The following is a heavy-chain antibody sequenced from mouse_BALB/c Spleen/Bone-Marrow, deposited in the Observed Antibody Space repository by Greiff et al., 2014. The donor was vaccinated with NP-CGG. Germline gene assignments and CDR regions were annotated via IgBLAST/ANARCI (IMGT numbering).Heavy chain of an antibody. Sequence: EVQLQESGPDLVKPSQSVSLTCTVTAYSITSDYGWHWIRQFPGNRLEWMAYIHYSGNTDYNPSLKSRISITRDTSKNQFFLQLNSVTTEDTATYYRARETAIVADFDYWGQGTTLTVSS. D-gene: IGHD1-1*01. CDR1: AYSITSDYG. CDR3: ARETAIVADFDY. J-gene: IGHJ2*01. V-gene: IGHV3-1*02. CDR2: IHYSGNT.